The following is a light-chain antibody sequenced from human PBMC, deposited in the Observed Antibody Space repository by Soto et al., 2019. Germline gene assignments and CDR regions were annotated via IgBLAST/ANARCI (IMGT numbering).Light chain of an antibody. Sequence: ELVLTQSPGTLSVSPGDRATLSCRASQSVSSSYLAWYQQKPCQAPRLLIYGASSRATGIPDRLSGSGSGTDFTLTISRLEPEDFAVYYCQQYGSSPWTFGQGTQVDIK. CDR1: QSVSSSY. CDR2: GAS. J-gene: IGKJ1*01. V-gene: IGKV3-20*01. CDR3: QQYGSSPWT.